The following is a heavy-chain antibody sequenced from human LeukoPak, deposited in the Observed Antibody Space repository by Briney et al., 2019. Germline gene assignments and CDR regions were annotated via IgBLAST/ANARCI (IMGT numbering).Heavy chain of an antibody. D-gene: IGHD6-13*01. J-gene: IGHJ6*03. CDR3: ARAAYSSTSWYYYYMDV. CDR2: IKQDGSEK. V-gene: IGHV3-7*04. Sequence: PGGSLRLSCAASGVTFSSYWMSWVRQAPGKGLAWVANIKQDGSEKYYVDSVKGRFTISRDNAKNSLYMQMNSLRAEDTAVYYCARAAYSSTSWYYYYMDVWGKGTTVTVSS. CDR1: GVTFSSYW.